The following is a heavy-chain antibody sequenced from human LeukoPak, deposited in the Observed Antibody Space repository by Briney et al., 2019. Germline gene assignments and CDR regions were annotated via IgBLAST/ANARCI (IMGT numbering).Heavy chain of an antibody. V-gene: IGHV4-59*01. Sequence: SSETLSLTCTVSGGSTSSYYWSWIRQPPGEGLEWIGYVYYTGTTNYNPSLRSRVTMSIDTSKNQFSLKLTSETAADTAVYYCASDFGGNWLDPWGQGTLVIVSS. CDR3: ASDFGGNWLDP. CDR1: GGSTSSYY. CDR2: VYYTGTT. J-gene: IGHJ5*02. D-gene: IGHD4-23*01.